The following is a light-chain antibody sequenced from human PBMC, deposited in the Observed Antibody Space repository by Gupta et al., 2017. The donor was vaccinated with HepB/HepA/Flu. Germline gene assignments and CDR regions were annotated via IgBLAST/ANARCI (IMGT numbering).Light chain of an antibody. CDR2: KDS. CDR1: ALPKQY. CDR3: QSADRSGTDHLV. V-gene: IGLV3-25*02. J-gene: IGLJ2*01. Sequence: SYELTQPPSVSVSPGQTARITCSGDALPKQYAYWYQQKPGQAPVLVIYKDSERPSGSPERVSGSSSGTTVTLTISGVQAEEEAAYYCQSADRSGTDHLVFGGGTKLTVL.